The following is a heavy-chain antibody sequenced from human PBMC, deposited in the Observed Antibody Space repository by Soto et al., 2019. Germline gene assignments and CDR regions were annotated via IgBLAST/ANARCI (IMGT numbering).Heavy chain of an antibody. CDR1: GGSVSSGSYY. V-gene: IGHV4-61*01. CDR3: ASGHGSSWTYYYYGMDV. J-gene: IGHJ6*02. CDR2: IYYSGST. D-gene: IGHD6-13*01. Sequence: SETLSLTCTVSGGSVSSGSYYWSWIRQPPGKGLEWIGYIYYSGSTNYNPSLKSRVTISVDTSKNQFSLKLSSVTAADTAVYYCASGHGSSWTYYYYGMDVWGQGTTVTVSS.